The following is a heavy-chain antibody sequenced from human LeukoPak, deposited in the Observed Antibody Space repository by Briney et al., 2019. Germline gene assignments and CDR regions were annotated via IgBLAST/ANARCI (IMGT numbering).Heavy chain of an antibody. J-gene: IGHJ4*02. V-gene: IGHV4-34*01. D-gene: IGHD6-19*01. CDR2: INHSGST. Sequence: PSGTLSLTCAVYGGSFSGYYWSWIRQPPGKGLEWVGEINHSGSTNYNPSLKSRVTISVDTSKNQFSLKLSSVTAADTAVYYCARRLSSGWYFAGPFDYWGQGTLVTVSS. CDR3: ARRLSSGWYFAGPFDY. CDR1: GGSFSGYY.